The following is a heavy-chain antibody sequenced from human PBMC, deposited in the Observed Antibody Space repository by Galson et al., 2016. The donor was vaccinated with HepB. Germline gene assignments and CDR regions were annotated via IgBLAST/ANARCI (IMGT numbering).Heavy chain of an antibody. CDR2: ISSASDTI. Sequence: SLRLSCAASGFTFSTYNMNWVRLAPGKGLEWVSYISSASDTIHYAGSVKGRFTISRDNAKNSLYLQMNSLRAEDTAVYYCARGGWQPLIGYAIDNWGQGTLVTASS. J-gene: IGHJ4*02. D-gene: IGHD3-9*01. V-gene: IGHV3-48*01. CDR1: GFTFSTYN. CDR3: ARGGWQPLIGYAIDN.